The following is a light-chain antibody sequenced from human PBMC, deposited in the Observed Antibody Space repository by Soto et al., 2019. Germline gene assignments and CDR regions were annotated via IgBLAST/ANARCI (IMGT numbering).Light chain of an antibody. Sequence: AIRMTQSPSSFSASTGDRVTITCRASQGISSYLAWYQQKPGKAPKLLIYAASTLQSGVPSRFSGSGSGTDFTLTISSLQSDDFATYYCQHYNNYPYTFGQGTRLEIK. CDR3: QHYNNYPYT. J-gene: IGKJ5*01. CDR1: QGISSY. CDR2: AAS. V-gene: IGKV1-8*01.